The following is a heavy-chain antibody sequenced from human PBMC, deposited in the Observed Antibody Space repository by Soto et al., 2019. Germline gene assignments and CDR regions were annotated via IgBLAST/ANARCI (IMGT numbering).Heavy chain of an antibody. CDR2: ISAFNGNT. Sequence: QDQLVQSGGEGKKPGASVTVSCKASGYSFTNYGVTWVRQAPGQGLERMGWISAFNGNTHYAQNLQGRVTMTTDASTSTAYMELRSLRSDDTAVYYCARDRGVAPPVAGNTHYYYYMDVWGKGTTVTVSS. D-gene: IGHD6-19*01. J-gene: IGHJ6*03. CDR3: ARDRGVAPPVAGNTHYYYYMDV. V-gene: IGHV1-18*01. CDR1: GYSFTNYG.